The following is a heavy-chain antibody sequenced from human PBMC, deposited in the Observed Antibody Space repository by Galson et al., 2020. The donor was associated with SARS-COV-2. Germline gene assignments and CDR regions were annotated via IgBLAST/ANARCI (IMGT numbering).Heavy chain of an antibody. Sequence: ASVKVSCKASGYSFTNYGISWVRQAPGQGLEWMGWVSAYNGNTNYAQKFQGRVTMTTDTSTSIVYMELRSLRFDDTAVYYCARGGFNWNGHLPLANDGFDIWGQGTMVTVSS. V-gene: IGHV1-18*04. D-gene: IGHD1-20*01. CDR1: GYSFTNYG. J-gene: IGHJ3*02. CDR2: VSAYNGNT. CDR3: ARGGFNWNGHLPLANDGFDI.